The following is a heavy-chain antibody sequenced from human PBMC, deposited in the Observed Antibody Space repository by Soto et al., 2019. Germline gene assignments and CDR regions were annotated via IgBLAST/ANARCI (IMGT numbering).Heavy chain of an antibody. V-gene: IGHV3-30*18. CDR3: AKSGGSGYCSGGSCYQHFDY. Sequence: PGGSLRLSCAASGFTFSSYGMHWVRQAPGKGLEWVAVISYDGSNKYYADSVKGRFTISRDNSKNTLYLQMNSLRAEDTAVYYCAKSGGSGYCSGGSCYQHFDYWGQGTLVTVSS. CDR2: ISYDGSNK. CDR1: GFTFSSYG. D-gene: IGHD2-15*01. J-gene: IGHJ4*02.